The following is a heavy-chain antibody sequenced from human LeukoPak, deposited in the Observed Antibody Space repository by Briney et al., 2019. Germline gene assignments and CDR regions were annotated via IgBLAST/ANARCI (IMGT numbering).Heavy chain of an antibody. Sequence: GGSLRLSCAASGFTFSSYWMSWVRQAPGKGLEWVANIKQDGSEKYYVDSVKGRFTISRDNAKNSLYLQMNSLRAEDTAVYYCARDGDYYGSGTFYFDYWGQGTLVTVSS. D-gene: IGHD3-10*01. J-gene: IGHJ4*02. CDR2: IKQDGSEK. CDR1: GFTFSSYW. CDR3: ARDGDYYGSGTFYFDY. V-gene: IGHV3-7*03.